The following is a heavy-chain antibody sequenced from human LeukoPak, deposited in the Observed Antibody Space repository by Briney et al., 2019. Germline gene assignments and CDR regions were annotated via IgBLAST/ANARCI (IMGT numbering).Heavy chain of an antibody. D-gene: IGHD3-10*01. CDR3: AKDDYYGSGSYYYYYYGLDV. J-gene: IGHJ6*04. Sequence: GGSLSLSCAASGFTFSSYGMHWVRQAPGKGLEWVAVISYDGSNKYYADSVKGRFTISRDNSKNTLYLQMNSLRAEDTAVYYCAKDDYYGSGSYYYYYYGLDVWGKGTTVTVSS. CDR2: ISYDGSNK. CDR1: GFTFSSYG. V-gene: IGHV3-30*18.